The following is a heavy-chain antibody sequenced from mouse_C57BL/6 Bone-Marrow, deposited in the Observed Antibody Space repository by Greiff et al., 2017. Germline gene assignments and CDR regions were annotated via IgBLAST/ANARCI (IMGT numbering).Heavy chain of an antibody. V-gene: IGHV5-6*01. CDR2: ISSGGSYT. Sequence: EVKLVESGGDLVKPGGSLKLSCAASGFTFSSYGMSWVRQTPDKRLEWVATISSGGSYTYYPDSVKGRFTISRDNAKNTLYLQMGSLKSEDTAMYYCARHPYDYDVGHWAQGTTLSVSS. CDR1: GFTFSSYG. J-gene: IGHJ2*01. CDR3: ARHPYDYDVGH. D-gene: IGHD2-4*01.